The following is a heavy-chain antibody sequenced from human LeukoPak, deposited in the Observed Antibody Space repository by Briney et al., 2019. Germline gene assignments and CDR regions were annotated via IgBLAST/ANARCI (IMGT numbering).Heavy chain of an antibody. Sequence: SETLSLTCAVSGGSISSGGYSWSWIRQPPGKGLEWIGYIYQNGNTYYNPSLKSRVTISVDTSKNQFSLKLSSVTAADTAVYYCATDTSAYYSGYFVHWGQGALVTVSS. D-gene: IGHD3-22*01. V-gene: IGHV4-30-2*01. CDR1: GGSISSGGYS. J-gene: IGHJ4*02. CDR3: ATDTSAYYSGYFVH. CDR2: IYQNGNT.